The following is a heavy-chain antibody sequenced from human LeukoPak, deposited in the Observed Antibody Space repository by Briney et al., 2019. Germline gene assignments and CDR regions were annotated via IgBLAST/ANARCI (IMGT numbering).Heavy chain of an antibody. Sequence: GESLRLSCAASGFTFSDYSMSWVRQAPGKGLEWVSYIDGSGDTIYYADSVKGRFTISRDNAKNSLDLQMNSLRDEDTAVYYCSRRFDCWGQGTLVTVSS. CDR2: IDGSGDTI. J-gene: IGHJ4*02. CDR1: GFTFSDYS. CDR3: SRRFDC. V-gene: IGHV3-48*02.